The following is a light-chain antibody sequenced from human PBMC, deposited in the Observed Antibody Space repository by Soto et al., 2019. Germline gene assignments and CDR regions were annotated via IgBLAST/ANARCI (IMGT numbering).Light chain of an antibody. CDR3: CSYAGRASWV. CDR1: SSSLRSYNY. J-gene: IGLJ3*02. Sequence: QSALTQPASVSGSPGQSITISCTGTSSSLRSYNYVSWYQQHPGKAPKLMIFEVSQRPSEVSYRFSGSKSGNTASLTISGLQADDEAEYYCCSYAGRASWVFGGGTKVTVL. V-gene: IGLV2-23*02. CDR2: EVS.